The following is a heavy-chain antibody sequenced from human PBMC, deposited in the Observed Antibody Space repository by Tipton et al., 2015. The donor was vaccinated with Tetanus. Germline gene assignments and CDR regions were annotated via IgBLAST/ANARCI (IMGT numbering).Heavy chain of an antibody. CDR2: INPNSGGT. CDR1: GYTFTGNY. J-gene: IGHJ4*02. CDR3: ARASANSAFDF. D-gene: IGHD1-1*01. Sequence: QLVQSGAEAKKPGASVKVSCTASGYTFTGNYIHRVRQVPGQRLEWMAWINPNSGGTDFARKFQGRVTVTRDTSISTAYMELSGLRSDDRAVYFCARASANSAFDFWGQGTRVVVSS. V-gene: IGHV1-2*02.